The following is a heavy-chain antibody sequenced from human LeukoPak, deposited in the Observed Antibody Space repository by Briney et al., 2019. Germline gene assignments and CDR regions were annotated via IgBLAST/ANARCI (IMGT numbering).Heavy chain of an antibody. CDR1: GGSFCGYF. CDR3: ARGVGNYGEPTGY. Sequence: SETLSLTCAVYGGSFCGYFWTWIRQPPGKGQEWIREINHSGSTNYNPSLKRRFIITVDTSKKQFSLKLSSVTAADTAVYYCARGVGNYGEPTGYWGQGTLVTVSS. D-gene: IGHD4-17*01. J-gene: IGHJ4*02. CDR2: INHSGST. V-gene: IGHV4-34*01.